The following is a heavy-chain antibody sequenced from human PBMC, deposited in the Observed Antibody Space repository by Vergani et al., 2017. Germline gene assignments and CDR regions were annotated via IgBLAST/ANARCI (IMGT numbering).Heavy chain of an antibody. V-gene: IGHV3-30-3*01. CDR2: ISYDGSNK. D-gene: IGHD2-2*01. J-gene: IGHJ6*03. Sequence: QVQLVESGGGVVQPGRSLILSCAASGFTFSSYAMHWVRQAPGKGLEWVAVISYDGSNKYYADSVKGRFTISRDNSKNTLYLQMNSLRTEDTAVYYCARXVGVVPHPGYYMDVWGKGTTVTVSS. CDR1: GFTFSSYA. CDR3: ARXVGVVPHPGYYMDV.